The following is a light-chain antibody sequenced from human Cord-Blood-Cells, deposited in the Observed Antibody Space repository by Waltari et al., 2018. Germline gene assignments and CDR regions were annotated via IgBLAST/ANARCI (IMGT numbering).Light chain of an antibody. CDR3: ETWDSNTHWV. CDR1: SGHSSYI. CDR2: LEGSGSY. V-gene: IGLV4-60*03. J-gene: IGLJ3*02. Sequence: QPVLTQSSSASASLGSSVKLTCTLSSGHSSYIIAWHQQQPGKVPRYLMKLEGSGSYNKGSGVPDRFSGSSSGADRYLTISNLQSEDEADYYCETWDSNTHWVFGGGTKLTVL.